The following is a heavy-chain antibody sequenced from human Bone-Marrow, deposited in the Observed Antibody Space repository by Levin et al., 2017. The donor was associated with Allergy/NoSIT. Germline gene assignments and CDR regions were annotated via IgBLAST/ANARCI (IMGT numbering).Heavy chain of an antibody. CDR1: GFAFDDYA. D-gene: IGHD2/OR15-2a*01. J-gene: IGHJ1*01. V-gene: IGHV3-9*01. CDR2: ISCNSGTI. CDR3: VKERVPGESTGYYLTSEYFQH. Sequence: GGSLRLSCVGSGFAFDDYAMNWVRQVPGRGLEWVAGISCNSGTIGHAASVGGRFTISRDNAKNSLYLQMNSLRPEDSALYYCVKERVPGESTGYYLTSEYFQHWGQGTLVTVSS.